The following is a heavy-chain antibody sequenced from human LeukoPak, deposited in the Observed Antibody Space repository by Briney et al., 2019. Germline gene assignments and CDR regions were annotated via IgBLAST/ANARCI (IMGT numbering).Heavy chain of an antibody. CDR1: GGSISSYY. CDR2: IYTSGST. CDR3: ARYSSSSLGAGGFDY. V-gene: IGHV4-4*07. D-gene: IGHD6-6*01. J-gene: IGHJ4*02. Sequence: SETLSLTCTVSGGSISSYYWSWIRQPAGKGLEWIGRIYTSGSTNYNPSLNSRVTISVDTSKNQFSLKLSSVTAADTAVYYCARYSSSSLGAGGFDYWGQGILVTVSS.